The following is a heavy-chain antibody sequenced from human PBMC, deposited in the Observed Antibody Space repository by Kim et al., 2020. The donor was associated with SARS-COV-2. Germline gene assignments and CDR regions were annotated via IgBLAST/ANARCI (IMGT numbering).Heavy chain of an antibody. J-gene: IGHJ4*02. CDR1: GYTFTSYG. V-gene: IGHV1-18*01. CDR3: ARDLTVRESYGHGY. Sequence: ASVKVSCKASGYTFTSYGISWVRQAPGQGLEWMGWISAYNGNTNYAQKLQGRVTMTTDTSTSTAYMELRSLRSDDTAVYYCARDLTVRESYGHGYWGQGTLVTVSS. D-gene: IGHD5-18*01. CDR2: ISAYNGNT.